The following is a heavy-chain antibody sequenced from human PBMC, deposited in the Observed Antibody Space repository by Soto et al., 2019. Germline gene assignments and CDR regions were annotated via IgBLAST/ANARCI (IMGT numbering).Heavy chain of an antibody. Sequence: PSETLSLTCAVSGGSISSSNWWSWVRQPPGKGLEWFGEIYHSGSTNYNPSLKSRVTISVDKSKNQFSLKLSSVTAADTAVYYCAREWVPSDCSGGSCLQGYFDYWGQGTLVTVSS. CDR2: IYHSGST. D-gene: IGHD2-15*01. V-gene: IGHV4-4*02. CDR3: AREWVPSDCSGGSCLQGYFDY. J-gene: IGHJ4*02. CDR1: GGSISSSNW.